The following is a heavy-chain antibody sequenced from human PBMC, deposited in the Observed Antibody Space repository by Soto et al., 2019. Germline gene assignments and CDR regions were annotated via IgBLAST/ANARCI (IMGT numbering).Heavy chain of an antibody. CDR3: AKANGDSTRRYSYGLDV. CDR2: TGGSGGST. D-gene: IGHD7-27*01. CDR1: GFTFSSYP. J-gene: IGHJ6*02. Sequence: EMQLLESGGGLVQPGGSLRLSCAASGFTFSSYPMNWVRQPPGKGLEWVSGTGGSGGSTYYADSVKGRFTIYRDNSKNTLFLQMNSLRAEDTAVYYCAKANGDSTRRYSYGLDVWGQGTTVTVSS. V-gene: IGHV3-23*01.